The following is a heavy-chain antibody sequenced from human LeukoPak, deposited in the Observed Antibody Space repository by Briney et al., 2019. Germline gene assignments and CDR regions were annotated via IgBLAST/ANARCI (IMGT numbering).Heavy chain of an antibody. Sequence: GGSLRLSCEASGFTLSSHWMSWVRQAPGKGLEWQDNINQDGSEKNSVDSVKGRFTISRDNSKNTLYLQMNSLRAEDTAVYYCAKDSKRWKTYYYESGSYYFESWGQGTLVTVSS. V-gene: IGHV3-7*01. CDR2: INQDGSEK. CDR1: GFTLSSHW. J-gene: IGHJ4*02. CDR3: AKDSKRWKTYYYESGSYYFES. D-gene: IGHD3-10*01.